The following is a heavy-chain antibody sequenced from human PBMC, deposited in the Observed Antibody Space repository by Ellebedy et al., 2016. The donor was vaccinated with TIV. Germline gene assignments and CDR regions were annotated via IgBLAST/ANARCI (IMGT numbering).Heavy chain of an antibody. CDR3: ASGLDWLPPYLDY. Sequence: GESLKISCAASGFTFSSYWMSWVRQAPGKGLEWVANIKQDGSEKYYVDSVKGRFTISRDNAKNSLYLQMNSLRAEDTAVYYCASGLDWLPPYLDYWGQGTMVTVSS. D-gene: IGHD3-9*01. CDR1: GFTFSSYW. CDR2: IKQDGSEK. V-gene: IGHV3-7*03. J-gene: IGHJ4*02.